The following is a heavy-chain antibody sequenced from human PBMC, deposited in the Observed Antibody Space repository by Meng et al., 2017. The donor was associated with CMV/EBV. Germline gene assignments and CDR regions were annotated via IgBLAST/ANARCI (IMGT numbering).Heavy chain of an antibody. V-gene: IGHV3-66*01. D-gene: IGHD2-21*01. Sequence: HLGEAGGGLVQPGGSLRSSCTASGFSVSSNYMSWVRQAPGKGLEWISIIYGSGNTYYGDSVKGRFTISRDNFRNTLYLQMNSLRAEDTAVYYCAREIPQAWASWGQGTLVTVSS. CDR2: IYGSGNT. CDR3: AREIPQAWAS. CDR1: GFSVSSNY. J-gene: IGHJ5*02.